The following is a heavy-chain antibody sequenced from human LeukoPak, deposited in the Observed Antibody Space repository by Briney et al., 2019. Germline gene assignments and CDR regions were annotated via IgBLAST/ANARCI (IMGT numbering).Heavy chain of an antibody. CDR1: GFTFSSYG. D-gene: IGHD3-10*01. Sequence: PGGSLRLSCAASGFTFSSYGMHWVRQAPGKGLEWVAVISYDGSNKYYADSVKGRFTISRDNSKNTLYLQMNSLRAEDTAVYYCANGGPFGEFLYGMDVWGQGPRSPSP. V-gene: IGHV3-30*18. CDR3: ANGGPFGEFLYGMDV. CDR2: ISYDGSNK. J-gene: IGHJ6*02.